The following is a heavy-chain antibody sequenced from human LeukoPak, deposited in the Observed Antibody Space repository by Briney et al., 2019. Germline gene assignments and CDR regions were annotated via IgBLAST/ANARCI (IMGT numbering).Heavy chain of an antibody. Sequence: PGGSLRLSCAASGFTFSSYEMNWVRQAPGKGLEWVSYISSSGSTIYYADSVKGRFTISRDNAKNSLYLPMNSLRAEDTAVYYCARAGDILTGYYSLDIHPAGDYWGQGTLVTVSS. J-gene: IGHJ4*02. CDR3: ARAGDILTGYYSLDIHPAGDY. CDR1: GFTFSSYE. CDR2: ISSSGSTI. D-gene: IGHD3-9*01. V-gene: IGHV3-48*03.